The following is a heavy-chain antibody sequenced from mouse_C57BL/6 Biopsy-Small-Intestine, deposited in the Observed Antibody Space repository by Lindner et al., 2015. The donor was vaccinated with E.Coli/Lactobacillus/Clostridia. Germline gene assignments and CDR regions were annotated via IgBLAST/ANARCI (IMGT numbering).Heavy chain of an antibody. CDR1: GYSFTDYN. D-gene: IGHD2-3*01. J-gene: IGHJ1*03. V-gene: IGHV1-39*01. CDR3: ARSGWEGWYFDV. Sequence: VQLQESGPELVKPGASVKISCKASGYSFTDYNMNWVKQSNGKSLEWIGIINPKYDTTSYNQKFKGKATLTVDQSSSTAYMQLNSLTFEDSAVYYCARSGWEGWYFDVWGTGTTVTVSS. CDR2: INPKYDTT.